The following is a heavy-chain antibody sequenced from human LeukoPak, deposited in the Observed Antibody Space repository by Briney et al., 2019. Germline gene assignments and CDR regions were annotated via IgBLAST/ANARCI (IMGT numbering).Heavy chain of an antibody. CDR2: FDPEDGET. D-gene: IGHD3-10*01. CDR1: GYTLTELS. Sequence: ASVKVSCTVSGYTLTELSMHWVRQAPGKGLEWMGGFDPEDGETIYAQKLQGRVTMTEDTSTDTAYMELSSLRSEDTAVYYCATDPPKYGSGSYYSRNWFDPWGQGTLVTVSS. CDR3: ATDPPKYGSGSYYSRNWFDP. V-gene: IGHV1-24*01. J-gene: IGHJ5*02.